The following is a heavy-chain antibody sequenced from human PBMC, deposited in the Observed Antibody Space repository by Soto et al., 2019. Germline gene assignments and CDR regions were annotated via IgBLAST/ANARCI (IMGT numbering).Heavy chain of an antibody. J-gene: IGHJ2*01. CDR1: GFTFSSYG. Sequence: QVQLVESGGGVVQPGRSLRLSCAASGFTFSSYGMHWVRQAPGKGMEWVAVISYDGSNKYYADSVKGRFTISRDNSKNTLYLQRNSLRAEDTAVYYCAKGPRSPYYYDSSGYQNWYFDLWGRGTLVTVSS. CDR2: ISYDGSNK. V-gene: IGHV3-30*18. CDR3: AKGPRSPYYYDSSGYQNWYFDL. D-gene: IGHD3-22*01.